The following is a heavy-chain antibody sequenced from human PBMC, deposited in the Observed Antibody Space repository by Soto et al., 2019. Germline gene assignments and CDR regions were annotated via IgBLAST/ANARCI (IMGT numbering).Heavy chain of an antibody. Sequence: QVQLVQSGAEVKKPGSSVKVSCTASGGTFSSYAISWVRQAPGQGLEWMGGIIPISGTANYAQKFQGRVTITADESTRTAYMELSSLRSEDTAVYYCARSQGSSTSLEIYYYYYYGMDVWGQGTTVTASS. J-gene: IGHJ6*02. CDR3: ARSQGSSTSLEIYYYYYYGMDV. D-gene: IGHD2-2*01. CDR1: GGTFSSYA. CDR2: IIPISGTA. V-gene: IGHV1-69*01.